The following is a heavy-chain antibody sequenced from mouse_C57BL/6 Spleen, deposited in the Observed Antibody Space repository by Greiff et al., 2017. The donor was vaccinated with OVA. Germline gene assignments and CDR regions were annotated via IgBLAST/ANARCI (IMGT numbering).Heavy chain of an antibody. CDR3: AKNEGGKGGFAY. CDR1: GFSLTSYG. J-gene: IGHJ3*01. Sequence: VHLVESGPGLVQPSQSLSITCTVSGFSLTSYGVHWVRQSPGKGLEWLGVIWRGGSTDYNAAFMSRLSITKDNSKSQVFFKMNSLQADDTAIYYCAKNEGGKGGFAYWGQGTLVTVSA. CDR2: IWRGGST. D-gene: IGHD2-1*01. V-gene: IGHV2-5*01.